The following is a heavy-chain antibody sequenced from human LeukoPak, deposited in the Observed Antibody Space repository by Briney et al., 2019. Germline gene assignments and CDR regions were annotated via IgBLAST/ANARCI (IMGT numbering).Heavy chain of an antibody. V-gene: IGHV4-4*02. D-gene: IGHD3-10*01. CDR1: GGSISSSNW. CDR2: IYHSGST. J-gene: IGHJ4*02. CDR3: ARTRYYYNSRSYGAPYYFDY. Sequence: SETLSLTCAVSGGSISSSNWWSWVRQPPGKGLEWIGEIYHSGSTYYNPSLKSRVTISVDTSKNQFSLKLSSVTAADTAVYYCARTRYYYNSRSYGAPYYFDYWGQGTLVTVSS.